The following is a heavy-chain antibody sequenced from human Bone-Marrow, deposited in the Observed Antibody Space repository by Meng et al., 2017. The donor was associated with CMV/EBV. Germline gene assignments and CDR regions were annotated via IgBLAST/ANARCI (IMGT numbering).Heavy chain of an antibody. D-gene: IGHD6-19*01. Sequence: LSCAASGVTFRTSWMHWVRQAPGKGRVWVSHISTDGSTTNYADFVKGRLTISRDNAKNTLHLQMNGLRADDTAVYYCANSLGYSSGWWGQGTLVTVSS. CDR1: GVTFRTSW. V-gene: IGHV3-74*01. CDR3: ANSLGYSSGW. CDR2: ISTDGSTT. J-gene: IGHJ4*02.